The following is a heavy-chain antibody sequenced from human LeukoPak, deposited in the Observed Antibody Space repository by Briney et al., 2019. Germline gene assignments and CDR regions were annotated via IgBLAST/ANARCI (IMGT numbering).Heavy chain of an antibody. J-gene: IGHJ6*02. Sequence: GGSLRLSCAASGFTFSSYAMSWVRQAPGKGLEWVSAISGSGGSTYYADSVKGRFTISRDDSKNTLYLQMNSLRAEDTAVYYCAKDVDYSSSWYMSYYYYGMDVWGQGTTVTVSS. CDR2: ISGSGGST. CDR1: GFTFSSYA. D-gene: IGHD6-13*01. V-gene: IGHV3-23*01. CDR3: AKDVDYSSSWYMSYYYYGMDV.